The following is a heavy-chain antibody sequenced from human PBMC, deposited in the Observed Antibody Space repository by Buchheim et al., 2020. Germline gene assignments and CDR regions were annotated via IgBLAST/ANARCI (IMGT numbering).Heavy chain of an antibody. D-gene: IGHD6-13*01. Sequence: EVQLVQSGAEVKKPGESLRISCKGSGFSFISYWIGWVRQTPGKGLEWMGIIHPSDSDARYSPSFQGQVIFSADKSVSTAYLQWSSLRAADTAIYYCVRHLAADDAFEIWGQGT. J-gene: IGHJ3*02. V-gene: IGHV5-51*01. CDR2: IHPSDSDA. CDR1: GFSFISYW. CDR3: VRHLAADDAFEI.